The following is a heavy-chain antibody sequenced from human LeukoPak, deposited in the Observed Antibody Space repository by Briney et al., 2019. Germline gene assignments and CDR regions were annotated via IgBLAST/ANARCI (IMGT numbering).Heavy chain of an antibody. CDR2: IYYSGST. D-gene: IGHD3-3*01. CDR3: ARVGRTYDFWSGYRD. J-gene: IGHJ4*02. V-gene: IGHV4-61*01. CDR1: GGSVSSGSYY. Sequence: PSETLSLTCTVSGGSVSSGSYYWSWIRQPPGKGLEWFGYIYYSGSTNYNPSLKSRVTISVDTSKNQFSLKLSSVTAADTAVYYCARVGRTYDFWSGYRDWGQGTLVTVSS.